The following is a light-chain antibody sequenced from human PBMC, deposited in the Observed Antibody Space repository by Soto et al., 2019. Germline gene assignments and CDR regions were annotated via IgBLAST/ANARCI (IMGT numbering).Light chain of an antibody. J-gene: IGKJ5*01. CDR3: QQYNSYPIT. CDR2: KAS. CDR1: QSVSTW. Sequence: IQMTQSPSTLSASVGDRVTLTCRASQSVSTWLAWYQQKPGKAPKLLIYKASSLESGVPSRFSGSGSGTEFTLTISSLQPDDFATYYCQQYNSYPITFGQGTRLEIK. V-gene: IGKV1-5*03.